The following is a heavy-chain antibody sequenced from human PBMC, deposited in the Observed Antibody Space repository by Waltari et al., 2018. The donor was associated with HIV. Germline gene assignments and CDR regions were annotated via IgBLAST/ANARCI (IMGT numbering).Heavy chain of an antibody. CDR2: INTNTGNP. D-gene: IGHD6-25*01. V-gene: IGHV7-4-1*02. J-gene: IGHJ3*01. Sequence: QVQLVQSGSELKKPGASVKISCKASGYTFTSSSLNWVRQAPGQGLEWMGWINTNTGNPMYAQGFTGRFVFSLDTSVRTTYLQISSLTAEDTAVYYCARDSGRGRAFDFWGQGTMVTVSS. CDR3: ARDSGRGRAFDF. CDR1: GYTFTSSS.